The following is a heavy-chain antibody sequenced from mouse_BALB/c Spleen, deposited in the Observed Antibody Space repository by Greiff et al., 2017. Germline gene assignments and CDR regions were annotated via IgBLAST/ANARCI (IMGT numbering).Heavy chain of an antibody. V-gene: IGHV5-4*02. J-gene: IGHJ4*01. D-gene: IGHD1-1*01. CDR1: GFTFSDYY. Sequence: EVKLVESGGGLVKPGGSLKLSCAASGFTFSDYYMYWVRQTPEKRLEWVATISDGGSYTYYPDSVKGRFTISRDNAKNNLYLQMSSLKSEDTAMYYCARASSSYAMDYWGQGTSVTVSS. CDR2: ISDGGSYT. CDR3: ARASSSYAMDY.